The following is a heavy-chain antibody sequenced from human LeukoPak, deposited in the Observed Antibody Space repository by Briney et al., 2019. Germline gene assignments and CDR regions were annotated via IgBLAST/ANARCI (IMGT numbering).Heavy chain of an antibody. D-gene: IGHD2-15*01. Sequence: SETLSLTCTVSGGSISYYFWSWIRQPPGKGLEWIGSIYYSGSTYYNPSLKSRVTISVDTSKNQFSLKLNSVTAADTAVYYCARDSHGYCGGGSCYSGGWFDPWDQGTLVTVSS. J-gene: IGHJ5*02. CDR2: IYYSGST. V-gene: IGHV4-59*01. CDR1: GGSISYYF. CDR3: ARDSHGYCGGGSCYSGGWFDP.